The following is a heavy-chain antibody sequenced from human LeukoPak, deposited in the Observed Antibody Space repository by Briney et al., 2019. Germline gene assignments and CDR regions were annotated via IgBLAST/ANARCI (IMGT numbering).Heavy chain of an antibody. CDR1: GGSISSGAHY. CDR2: IYYTGST. CDR3: ARGMAAWRPTHFDY. V-gene: IGHV4-31*01. D-gene: IGHD6-13*01. J-gene: IGHJ4*02. Sequence: SQTLSLTCTVSGGSISSGAHYWSWIRQHPGKGLEWIGHIYYTGSTSYNPSLKSPVTISIDTSKNQFSLKMSSVTAADTAVYHCARGMAAWRPTHFDYWGQGTLVTVSS.